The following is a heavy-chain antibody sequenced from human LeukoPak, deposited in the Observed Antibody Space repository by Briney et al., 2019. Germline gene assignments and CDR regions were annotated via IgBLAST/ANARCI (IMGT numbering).Heavy chain of an antibody. D-gene: IGHD2-8*01. V-gene: IGHV4-61*02. CDR3: ARGLYFDAFDI. CDR1: GGSISSGSYY. Sequence: SETLSLTCTVSGGSISSGSYYWSWIRQPAGKGLEWIGRIYTSGSTNYNPSLKSRVTISVDTSKNQFSLKLSSVTAADTAVYYCARGLYFDAFDIWGQGTMVTVSS. CDR2: IYTSGST. J-gene: IGHJ3*02.